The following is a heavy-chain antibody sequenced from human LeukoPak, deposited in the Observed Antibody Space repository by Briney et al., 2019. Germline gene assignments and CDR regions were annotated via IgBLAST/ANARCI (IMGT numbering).Heavy chain of an antibody. CDR1: GFTVGSNY. D-gene: IGHD1-26*01. Sequence: GRSLRLSCTVAGFTVGSNYMSWVRQAPGKGLEWVSIIYIGGSAYYADSVSGRFTISRDSSENTLHLQMNSLRTEDTAVYSCARDLSGRYTFDYWGQGTLVTVSS. CDR3: ARDLSGRYTFDY. J-gene: IGHJ4*02. CDR2: IYIGGSA. V-gene: IGHV3-53*05.